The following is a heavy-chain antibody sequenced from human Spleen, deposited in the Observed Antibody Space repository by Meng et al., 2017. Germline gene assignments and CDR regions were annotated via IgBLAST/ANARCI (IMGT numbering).Heavy chain of an antibody. D-gene: IGHD6-25*01. J-gene: IGHJ4*02. CDR2: INPKSGDT. V-gene: IGHV1-2*06. Sequence: ASVKVSCKPSGYNFPDYYIHWVRRAPGQGLEWMGRINPKSGDTHYDQKCQARVTMTGDTSISTAYMELSGLRSDDTAMYYCARDEDISAAGKLFGDYWGQGTLVTVSS. CDR3: ARDEDISAAGKLFGDY. CDR1: GYNFPDYY.